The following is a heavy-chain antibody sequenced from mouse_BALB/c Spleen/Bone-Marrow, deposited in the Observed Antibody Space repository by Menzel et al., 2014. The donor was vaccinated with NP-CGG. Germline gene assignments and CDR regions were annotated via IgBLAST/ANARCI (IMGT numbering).Heavy chain of an antibody. D-gene: IGHD4-1*01. CDR3: ARGGNWDDFDV. CDR2: ISSGSTAI. J-gene: IGHJ1*01. CDR1: GFTFSSFG. V-gene: IGHV5-17*02. Sequence: DVHLVESGGGLVQPGGSRKLSCAASGFTFSSFGMHWVRQAPEKGLEWVAYISSGSTAICYADTVKGRFTISRDNPKNTLFLQMTSLRSEDTAMYYCARGGNWDDFDVWGARTTVTVSS.